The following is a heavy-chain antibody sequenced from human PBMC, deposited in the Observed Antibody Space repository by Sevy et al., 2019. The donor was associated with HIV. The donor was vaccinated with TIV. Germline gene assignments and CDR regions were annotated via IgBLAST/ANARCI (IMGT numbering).Heavy chain of an antibody. D-gene: IGHD2-15*01. J-gene: IGHJ5*02. CDR2: IYYSGST. Sequence: SETLSLTCTVSGGSISSYYWSWIRQPPGKGLEWIGYIYYSGSTNYNPSLKSRVTISVDTSTNKFSLKLISLTYADTAVYYCAGDVGVATIGCSGGSCYSEGWFDPWGQGTLVTVSS. V-gene: IGHV4-59*01. CDR3: AGDVGVATIGCSGGSCYSEGWFDP. CDR1: GGSISSYY.